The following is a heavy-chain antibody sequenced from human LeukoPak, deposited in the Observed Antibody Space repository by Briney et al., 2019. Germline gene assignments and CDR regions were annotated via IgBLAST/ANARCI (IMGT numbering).Heavy chain of an antibody. J-gene: IGHJ5*02. CDR2: IGTAGDT. D-gene: IGHD3-3*01. V-gene: IGHV3-13*01. CDR3: ARGGFWSGYDHPGFDP. Sequence: GGSLRLSCAASGFTFSSYDMHWVRQATGKGLEWVSAIGTAGDTYYPGSVKGRFTISRENAKNSLYLQMNSLRAGDTAVYYCARGGFWSGYDHPGFDPWGQGTLVTVSS. CDR1: GFTFSSYD.